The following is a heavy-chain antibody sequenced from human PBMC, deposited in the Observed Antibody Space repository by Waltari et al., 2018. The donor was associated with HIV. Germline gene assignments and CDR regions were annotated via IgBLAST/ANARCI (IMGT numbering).Heavy chain of an antibody. CDR2: MNPNSGNT. D-gene: IGHD6-13*01. J-gene: IGHJ4*02. CDR1: GYTFTSYD. CDR3: ARVPLYSYSSTRPGYFDY. V-gene: IGHV1-8*01. Sequence: QVQLVQSGAEVKKPGASVKVSCKASGYTFTSYDINWVRQATGQGLEWMGWMNPNSGNTGYAQKFQGRVTMTRNTSISTAYMELSSLRSEDTAVYYCARVPLYSYSSTRPGYFDYWGQGTLVTVSS.